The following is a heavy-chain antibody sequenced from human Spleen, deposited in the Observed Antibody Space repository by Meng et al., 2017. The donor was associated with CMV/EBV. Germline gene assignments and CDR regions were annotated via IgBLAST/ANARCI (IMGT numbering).Heavy chain of an antibody. CDR1: GFTFSTYL. Sequence: GESLKISCAASGFTFSTYLMSWVRQAPGKGLEWVANIKQDGSEKYYVDSVKGRFTISRDNAKKSLYLQMNSLRAEDTAVYYCTRGYCSGGSCLPGDYWGQGTSVTVSS. CDR3: TRGYCSGGSCLPGDY. V-gene: IGHV3-7*01. J-gene: IGHJ4*02. CDR2: IKQDGSEK. D-gene: IGHD2-15*01.